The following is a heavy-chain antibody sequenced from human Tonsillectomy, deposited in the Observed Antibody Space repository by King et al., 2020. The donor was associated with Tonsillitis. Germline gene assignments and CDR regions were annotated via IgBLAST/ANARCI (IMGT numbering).Heavy chain of an antibody. V-gene: IGHV1-2*02. J-gene: IGHJ5*02. CDR2: RNPNSGGT. Sequence: QLVQSGAEVKKPGASVKVSCKASGYTFTGYYIHWVRQAPGQGLEWMGWRNPNSGGTNYAQKFQGRVTMTRDTSISTAYMELSRLRSDDTAVYYCARELGCSSTSCYSKWFDPWGQGTLVTVSS. CDR1: GYTFTGYY. D-gene: IGHD2-2*01. CDR3: ARELGCSSTSCYSKWFDP.